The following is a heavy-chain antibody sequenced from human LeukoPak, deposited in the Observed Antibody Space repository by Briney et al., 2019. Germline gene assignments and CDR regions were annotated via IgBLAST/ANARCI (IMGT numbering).Heavy chain of an antibody. CDR2: IKEDGSAK. CDR1: GFTFRSYW. CDR3: ARAEDY. J-gene: IGHJ4*02. Sequence: GGSLRLSCAASGFTFRSYWMSWVRQAPGKGLEWVANIKEDGSAKFYVDSVKGRFTVSRDNAKNSLYLEMNSLRVEDTAVYYCARAEDYWGQGTLVTVSS. V-gene: IGHV3-7*04.